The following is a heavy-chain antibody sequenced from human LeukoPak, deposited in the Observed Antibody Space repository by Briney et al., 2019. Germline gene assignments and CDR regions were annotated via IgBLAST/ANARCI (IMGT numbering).Heavy chain of an antibody. CDR1: GGSISSSSYY. D-gene: IGHD3-3*01. CDR3: ARVTYYDFWSGYSSNFDY. CDR2: IYYSGST. V-gene: IGHV4-39*01. J-gene: IGHJ4*02. Sequence: SETLSLTCTVSGGSISSSSYYWGWIRQPPGKGLEWIGSIYYSGSTYYNPFLKSRVTISVDTSKNLFSLKLSSVTAADTAVYYCARVTYYDFWSGYSSNFDYWGQGTLVTVSS.